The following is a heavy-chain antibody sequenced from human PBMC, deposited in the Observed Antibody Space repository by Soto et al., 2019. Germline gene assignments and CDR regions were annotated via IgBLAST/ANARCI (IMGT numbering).Heavy chain of an antibody. CDR2: ISGSGDYT. J-gene: IGHJ4*02. Sequence: EVQLLESGGGLVRPGGSLRLSCAASGFTFDSYAMNWVRQAPGKGLEWVSTISGSGDYTYYTDSVKGRFTISRDNSKNIMYLQMNSLRAEDTAIYYCAKNRGLQYYFDYWGQGTLVTVSS. V-gene: IGHV3-23*01. CDR3: AKNRGLQYYFDY. CDR1: GFTFDSYA.